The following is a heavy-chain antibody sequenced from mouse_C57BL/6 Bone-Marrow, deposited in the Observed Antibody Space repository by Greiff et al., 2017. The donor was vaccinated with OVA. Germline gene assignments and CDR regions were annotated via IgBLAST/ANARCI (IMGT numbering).Heavy chain of an antibody. D-gene: IGHD1-1*01. CDR1: GYAFTNYL. J-gene: IGHJ2*01. CDR2: INPGSGGT. Sequence: VKLMESGAELVRPGTSVKVSCKASGYAFTNYLIEWVKQRPGQGLEWIGVINPGSGGTNYNEKFKGKATLTADKSSSTAYMQLSSLTSEDSAVYFCARQDYGSSYDDYWGQGTTLTVSS. V-gene: IGHV1-54*01. CDR3: ARQDYGSSYDDY.